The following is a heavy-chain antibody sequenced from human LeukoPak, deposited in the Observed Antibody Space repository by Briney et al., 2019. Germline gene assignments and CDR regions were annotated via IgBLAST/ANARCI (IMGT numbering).Heavy chain of an antibody. D-gene: IGHD3-10*01. CDR2: ISAYNGNT. J-gene: IGHJ4*02. Sequence: ASVKVSCKASGYTFTSYGISWVRQAPGQGLEWMGWISAYNGNTNYAQKLQGRVTMTTDTSTSTAYIELRSLRSDDTAVYYCAISLQHYGSGSYLDFDYWGQGTLVTVSS. CDR3: AISLQHYGSGSYLDFDY. CDR1: GYTFTSYG. V-gene: IGHV1-18*01.